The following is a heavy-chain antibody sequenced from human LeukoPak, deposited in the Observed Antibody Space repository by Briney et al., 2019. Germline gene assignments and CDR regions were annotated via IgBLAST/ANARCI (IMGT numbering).Heavy chain of an antibody. J-gene: IGHJ4*02. D-gene: IGHD5-12*01. Sequence: RRTPRPSCVASLFASETYTMNCVPEAPGKGLEWVSFISSTSSDINYADSVRDRFTISRDNAKNSLFLQMDRLRVEDTAVYYCAKGLFSGYDKYLDSWGQGTLVTVSS. CDR2: ISSTSSDI. V-gene: IGHV3-21*04. CDR1: LFASETYT. CDR3: AKGLFSGYDKYLDS.